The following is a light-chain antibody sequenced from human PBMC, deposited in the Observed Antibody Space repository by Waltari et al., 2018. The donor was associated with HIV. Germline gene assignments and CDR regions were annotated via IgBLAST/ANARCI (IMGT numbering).Light chain of an antibody. CDR1: SPNIGAGYD. CDR2: GNS. Sequence: QFVLTQQPSVSGAPGQRVTTPCTGSSPNIGAGYDVHWYQQLPGTAPKLLIYGNSNRPSGVPDRFSGSKSGTSASLAITGLQAEDEADYYCQSYDSSLSGSVFGGGTKLTVL. V-gene: IGLV1-40*01. J-gene: IGLJ2*01. CDR3: QSYDSSLSGSV.